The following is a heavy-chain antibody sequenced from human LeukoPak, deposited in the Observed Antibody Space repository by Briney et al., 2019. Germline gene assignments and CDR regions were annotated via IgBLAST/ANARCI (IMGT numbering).Heavy chain of an antibody. V-gene: IGHV4-30-2*01. D-gene: IGHD3-10*01. J-gene: IGHJ4*02. CDR1: GGSISSGGYS. CDR3: ASAREGFGELFPFDY. Sequence: SETLSLTYAVSGGSISSGGYSWSWIRQPPGKGLEWIGYIYHSGSTYYNPSLKSRVTISVDRSKNQFSLKLSSVTAADTAVYYCASAREGFGELFPFDYWGQGTLVTVSS. CDR2: IYHSGST.